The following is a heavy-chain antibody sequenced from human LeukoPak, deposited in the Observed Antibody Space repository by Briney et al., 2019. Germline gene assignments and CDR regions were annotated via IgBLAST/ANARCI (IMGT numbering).Heavy chain of an antibody. CDR1: GFTFSSYA. CDR3: AKGIAVAGNSQYFDY. CDR2: ISGSGDTT. Sequence: GGSLRLSCAASGFTFSSYAMSWVRQAPGKGLEWVSGISGSGDTTHYADSVRGRFTISRDNSKNTVYLQMNSLRAEDTAVYYCAKGIAVAGNSQYFDYWGQGTLVIVSS. J-gene: IGHJ4*02. V-gene: IGHV3-23*01. D-gene: IGHD6-19*01.